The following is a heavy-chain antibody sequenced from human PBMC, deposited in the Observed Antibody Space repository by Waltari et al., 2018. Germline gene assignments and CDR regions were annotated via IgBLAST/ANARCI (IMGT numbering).Heavy chain of an antibody. Sequence: QVQLQESGPGLVKPSETLSLTCTVSGGSISSYYWSWLRQPPGKGLEWIGYIYYSGSTNYNPSLKSRVTISVDTSKNQFSLKLSSVTAADTAVYYCARDRGYDFWSGYYLVGGNNWFDPWGQGTLVTVSS. D-gene: IGHD3-3*01. CDR2: IYYSGST. CDR3: ARDRGYDFWSGYYLVGGNNWFDP. CDR1: GGSISSYY. J-gene: IGHJ5*02. V-gene: IGHV4-59*01.